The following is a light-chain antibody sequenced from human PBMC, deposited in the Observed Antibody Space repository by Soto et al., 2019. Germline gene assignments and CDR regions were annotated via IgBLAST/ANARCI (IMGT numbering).Light chain of an antibody. CDR1: QSVSSSY. J-gene: IGKJ4*01. CDR3: QHYGSSLLT. V-gene: IGKV3-20*01. Sequence: EIVLTQSPGTLSLSPGERATLSCRASQSVSSSYLAWYQQKPGQAPRLLIYDASSRATGIPDRFSGSGSGTDFTLNISRLKPEDFAVYYCQHYGSSLLTFGGGTKVEIK. CDR2: DAS.